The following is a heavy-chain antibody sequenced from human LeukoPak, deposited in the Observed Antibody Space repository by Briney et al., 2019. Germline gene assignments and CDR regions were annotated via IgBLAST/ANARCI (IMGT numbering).Heavy chain of an antibody. CDR3: AKDSVLDPYSYMDV. CDR2: ISSSSSYI. CDR1: GFTFSSYS. D-gene: IGHD2-21*01. J-gene: IGHJ6*03. V-gene: IGHV3-21*04. Sequence: GGSLRLSCAASGFTFSSYSMNWVRQAPGKGLEWVSSISSSSSYIYYADSVKGRFTISRDNAKNSLYLQMNSLRAEDTALYYCAKDSVLDPYSYMDVWGKGTTVTISS.